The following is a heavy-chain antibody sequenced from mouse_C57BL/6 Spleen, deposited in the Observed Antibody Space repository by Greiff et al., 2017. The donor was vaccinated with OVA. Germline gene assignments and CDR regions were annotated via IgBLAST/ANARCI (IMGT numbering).Heavy chain of an antibody. CDR3: TTTVVSPYGYFDV. CDR1: GFTFSNYW. J-gene: IGHJ1*03. V-gene: IGHV6-3*01. Sequence: EVKVEESGGGLVQPGGSMKLSCVASGFTFSNYWMNWVRQSPEKGLEWVAQIRLKSDNYATHYAVSVKGRFTISRDESKSSVYLQMNNVRAEDTGIYYCTTTVVSPYGYFDVWGTGTTVTVSS. CDR2: IRLKSDNYAT. D-gene: IGHD1-1*01.